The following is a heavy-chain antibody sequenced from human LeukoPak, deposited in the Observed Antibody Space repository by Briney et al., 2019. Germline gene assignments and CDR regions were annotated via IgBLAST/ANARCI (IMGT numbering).Heavy chain of an antibody. CDR3: ARDGGQWLVTDWFDP. D-gene: IGHD6-19*01. V-gene: IGHV1-46*01. Sequence: RASVKVSCKASGYTFTSYYMHWVRQAPGQGLEWMGIINPSGGSTSYAQKFQGRVTMTRDMSTSTVYMELSSLRSEDTAVYYCARDGGQWLVTDWFDPWGQGTLVTVSS. CDR2: INPSGGST. CDR1: GYTFTSYY. J-gene: IGHJ5*02.